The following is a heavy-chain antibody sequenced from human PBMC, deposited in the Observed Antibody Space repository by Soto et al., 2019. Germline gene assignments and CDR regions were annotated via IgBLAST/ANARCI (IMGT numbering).Heavy chain of an antibody. J-gene: IGHJ4*02. Sequence: EVQLLESGGGLVQPGGSLRVSCAASGFTFSNYGMSWVRQAPEAGLEWVSTVSGSGVTSYADSVRGRFTISRDNSKNTLYLQMNSLRDEDTAIYYCAKDRVSTGSYSLDFWGQGTLVTVPS. CDR3: AKDRVSTGSYSLDF. CDR2: VSGSGVT. V-gene: IGHV3-23*01. CDR1: GFTFSNYG. D-gene: IGHD1-26*01.